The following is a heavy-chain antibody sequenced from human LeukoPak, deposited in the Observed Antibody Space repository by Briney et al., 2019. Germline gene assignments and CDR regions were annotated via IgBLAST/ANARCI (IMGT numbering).Heavy chain of an antibody. Sequence: PGGSPRLSCAASGLTVSSNYMNWVRQAPGKGLEWVSALYIGGNTYYADSVRGRFSISRDNSENTLYLQMNSLRAEDTAIYYCTTAAGYNYGQYWGQGTLVTVSS. CDR2: LYIGGNT. J-gene: IGHJ4*02. V-gene: IGHV3-53*01. CDR3: TTAAGYNYGQY. CDR1: GLTVSSNY. D-gene: IGHD5-18*01.